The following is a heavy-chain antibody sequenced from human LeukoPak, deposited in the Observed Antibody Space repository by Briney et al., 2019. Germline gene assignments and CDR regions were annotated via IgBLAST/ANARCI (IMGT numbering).Heavy chain of an antibody. CDR3: VRQWLVSFGAFDI. V-gene: IGHV4-39*07. D-gene: IGHD6-19*01. CDR1: GGSISSYY. Sequence: PSETLSLTCTVSGGSISSYYWGWMRQPPGKGLEWTASIYYTGSTYYNPSLESRLTISLDTSNNQFSLKLSSVTAADTAVYYCVRQWLVSFGAFDIWGQGTMVTVSS. J-gene: IGHJ3*02. CDR2: IYYTGST.